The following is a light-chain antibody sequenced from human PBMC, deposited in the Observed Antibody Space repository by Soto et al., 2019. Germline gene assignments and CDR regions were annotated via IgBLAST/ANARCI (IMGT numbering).Light chain of an antibody. CDR1: ASNFGAGYD. CDR2: EIN. Sequence: QSVLTQPPSVSGAPGQRVTISCTGTASNFGAGYDVHWYQQSLGTAPKLVIFEINSRPSGVPDRFSAYKSGTSASLAITGLQTEDEAHYYCQSYDNRRRGWVFGVGTKVTVL. V-gene: IGLV1-40*01. CDR3: QSYDNRRRGWV. J-gene: IGLJ3*02.